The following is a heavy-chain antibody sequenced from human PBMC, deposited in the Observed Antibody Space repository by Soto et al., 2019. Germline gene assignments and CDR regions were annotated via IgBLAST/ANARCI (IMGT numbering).Heavy chain of an antibody. CDR1: GIIFTGYG. CDR3: ARDGVGETVFFDYFDY. D-gene: IGHD1-26*01. J-gene: IGHJ4*02. V-gene: IGHV3-33*01. CDR2: IRYDGSNK. Sequence: QVQLVESGGGVVQPGGSLRLSCAASGIIFTGYGMHWVRQAPGKGLEWVAVIRYDGSNKDYADSVKGRFTISRDNSKNTLYLQINGLRVEDTAVHYCARDGVGETVFFDYFDYWGQEALVTVCS.